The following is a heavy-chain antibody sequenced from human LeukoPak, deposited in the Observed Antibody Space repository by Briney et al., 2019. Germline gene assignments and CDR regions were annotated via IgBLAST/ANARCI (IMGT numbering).Heavy chain of an antibody. CDR2: VTGSGTST. D-gene: IGHD2-8*01. CDR1: GFTFSSNR. CDR3: ASTNAFDI. Sequence: TGGSLRLSCAASGFTFSSNRMSGVRQAPGKGREWVSGVTGSGTSTYYADSVRGRFTISRDNAKNSLYLQMNSLRAEDTAVYYCASTNAFDIWGQGTMVTVSS. J-gene: IGHJ3*02. V-gene: IGHV3-23*01.